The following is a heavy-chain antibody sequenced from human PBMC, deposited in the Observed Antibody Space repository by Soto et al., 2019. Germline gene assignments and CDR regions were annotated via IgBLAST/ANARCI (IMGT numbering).Heavy chain of an antibody. CDR3: ASWLKGPEIGNCYSGMDV. D-gene: IGHD3-10*01. CDR1: GGAFSDYA. CDR2: IMPIFRAP. V-gene: IGHV1-69*12. Sequence: QVQLVQSGAEVKKPGSSVKVSCKASGGAFSDYAFSWVRQAPGQGLEWPGGIMPIFRAPDYAQQSQGRVTITADEFTGPAYMVTNSLRTEETAVSYWASWLKGPEIGNCYSGMDVWGQGTTVTVS. J-gene: IGHJ6*02.